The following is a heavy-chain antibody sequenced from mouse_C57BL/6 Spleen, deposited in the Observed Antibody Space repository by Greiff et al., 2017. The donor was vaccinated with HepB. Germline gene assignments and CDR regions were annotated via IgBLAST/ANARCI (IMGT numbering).Heavy chain of an antibody. D-gene: IGHD2-5*01. CDR1: GYTFTSYW. J-gene: IGHJ3*01. V-gene: IGHV1-50*01. Sequence: QVQLQQPGAELVKPGASVKLSCKASGYTFTSYWMQWVKQRPGQGLEWIGEIDPSDSYTNYNQKFKGKATLTVDTSSSTAYMQLSSLTSEDSAVYDCARSDYSNYAWFAYWGQGTLVTVSA. CDR2: IDPSDSYT. CDR3: ARSDYSNYAWFAY.